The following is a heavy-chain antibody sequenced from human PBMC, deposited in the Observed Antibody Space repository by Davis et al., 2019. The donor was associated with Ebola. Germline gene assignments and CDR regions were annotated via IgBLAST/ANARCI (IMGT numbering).Heavy chain of an antibody. CDR1: GFTFSSYE. D-gene: IGHD2-8*01. J-gene: IGHJ4*02. CDR3: AKDHVPDGVWTFDY. CDR2: ISSSGSTI. Sequence: GESLKISCAASGFTFSSYEMNWVRQAPGKGLEWVSYISSSGSTIYYADSVKGRFTISRDNSKNTLYLQMNSLRSDDTAIYYCAKDHVPDGVWTFDYWGQGTLVTVSS. V-gene: IGHV3-48*03.